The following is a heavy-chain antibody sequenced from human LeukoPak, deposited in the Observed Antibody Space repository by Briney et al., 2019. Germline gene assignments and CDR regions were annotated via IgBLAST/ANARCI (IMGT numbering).Heavy chain of an antibody. Sequence: ASVKVSCKASGYTFTGYYMHWVRQAPGQGLEWMGWINPNSGGTNYAQKFQGRVTMTRDTSISTAYMELSRLRSDDTAVYYCARGRGYYDNYFDYWGQGTLVTVSS. CDR1: GYTFTGYY. CDR3: ARGRGYYDNYFDY. J-gene: IGHJ4*02. D-gene: IGHD3-22*01. CDR2: INPNSGGT. V-gene: IGHV1-2*02.